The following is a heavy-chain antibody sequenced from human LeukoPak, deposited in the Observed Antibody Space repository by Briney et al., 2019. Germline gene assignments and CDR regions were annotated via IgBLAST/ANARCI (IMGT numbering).Heavy chain of an antibody. V-gene: IGHV3-30-3*01. CDR1: GFTFSSYA. Sequence: PGRSLRLSCAASGFTFSSYAMHWVRQAPGKGLEWVAVISYDGSNKYYADSVKGRFTISRDNSKNTLYLQMNSLRAEDTAVYYCARDGIAARRPTIWLVVWFDPWGQGTLVTVSS. CDR2: ISYDGSNK. D-gene: IGHD6-6*01. J-gene: IGHJ5*02. CDR3: ARDGIAARRPTIWLVVWFDP.